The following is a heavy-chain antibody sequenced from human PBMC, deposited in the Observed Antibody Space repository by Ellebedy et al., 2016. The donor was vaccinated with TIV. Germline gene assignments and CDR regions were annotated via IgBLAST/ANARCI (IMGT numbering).Heavy chain of an antibody. V-gene: IGHV3-30-3*01. D-gene: IGHD2-8*02. Sequence: GGSLRLSCAASGFTVNSNYMSWVRQAPGKGLEWVAVISYDGSNKYHADSVKGRFTISRDNSKNTLYLQMHSLRDEDTAVYYCAILGGVNYYYYGMDVWGQGTTVTISS. CDR2: ISYDGSNK. J-gene: IGHJ6*02. CDR1: GFTVNSNY. CDR3: AILGGVNYYYYGMDV.